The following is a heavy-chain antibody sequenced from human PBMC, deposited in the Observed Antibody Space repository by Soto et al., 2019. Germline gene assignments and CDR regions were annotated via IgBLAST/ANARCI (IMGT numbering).Heavy chain of an antibody. V-gene: IGHV3-23*01. J-gene: IGHJ4*02. D-gene: IGHD6-19*01. Sequence: VLLLESGGDLVQPGGSLRLSSAASGFTFKHYAMSWVRQAPGKRLEWISGISGSGTDTYYADSVKGRFTISRDISQSTLFLQMNSLRAEDTAVYYCAKDTSGWTENYFDSWGQGTLVTVSS. CDR1: GFTFKHYA. CDR3: AKDTSGWTENYFDS. CDR2: ISGSGTDT.